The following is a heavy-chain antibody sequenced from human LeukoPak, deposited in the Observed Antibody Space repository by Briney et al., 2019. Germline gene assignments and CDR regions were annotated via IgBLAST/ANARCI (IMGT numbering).Heavy chain of an antibody. D-gene: IGHD4-17*01. J-gene: IGHJ3*02. CDR2: ISGSGRNI. CDR3: VRENSVDYGDAFDI. CDR1: GFTFSSYE. Sequence: SGGSLRLSCAASGFTFSSYEMNWVRQAPGKGLEWVSYISGSGRNIYYADSVKGRFTISRDNAKNSLYLQMSGLRAEDTAVYFCVRENSVDYGDAFDIWGQGTMVTVSS. V-gene: IGHV3-48*03.